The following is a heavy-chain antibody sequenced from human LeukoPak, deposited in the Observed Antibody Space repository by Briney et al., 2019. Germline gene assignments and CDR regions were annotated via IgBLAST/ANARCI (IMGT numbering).Heavy chain of an antibody. CDR1: GFTFSSYS. CDR3: AREMREDTAMVNFDY. Sequence: GGSLRLSSAASGFTFSSYSMNWVRQAPGKGLEWVSSMSSSSSYMYYADSVKGRFTISRDNAKNSLYLQMNSMRAEDTAVYYCAREMREDTAMVNFDYWGQGTLVTVSS. J-gene: IGHJ4*02. CDR2: MSSSSSYM. D-gene: IGHD5-18*01. V-gene: IGHV3-21*01.